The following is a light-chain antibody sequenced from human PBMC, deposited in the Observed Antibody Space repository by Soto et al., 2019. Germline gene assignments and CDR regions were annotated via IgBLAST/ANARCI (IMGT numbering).Light chain of an antibody. CDR3: QQSYPTPFT. J-gene: IGKJ4*02. Sequence: DIPMTQSPPSLSASEGGRVTMTCLASQSIDTYLNWYQQKPGKAPQLLIYGASLLQRGVPTRFSGRGSGTDFSLTISSLQPEDFATYFCQQSYPTPFTVGGGTQVEIK. CDR1: QSIDTY. CDR2: GAS. V-gene: IGKV1-39*01.